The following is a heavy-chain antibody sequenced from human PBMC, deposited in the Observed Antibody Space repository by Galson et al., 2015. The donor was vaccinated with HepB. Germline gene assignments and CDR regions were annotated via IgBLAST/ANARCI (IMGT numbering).Heavy chain of an antibody. CDR2: ISSSSSTI. V-gene: IGHV3-48*01. J-gene: IGHJ4*02. CDR3: ARSGRWLLQGGFDY. Sequence: SLRLSCAASGFTFSSYSKNWVRQAPGKGLEWVSYISSSSSTIYYADSVKGRFTISRDNAKNSLYLQMNSLRAEDTAVYYCARSGRWLLQGGFDYWGQGTLVTVSS. CDR1: GFTFSSYS. D-gene: IGHD5-24*01.